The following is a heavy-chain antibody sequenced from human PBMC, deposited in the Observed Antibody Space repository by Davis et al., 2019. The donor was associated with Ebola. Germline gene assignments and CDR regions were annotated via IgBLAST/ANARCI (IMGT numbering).Heavy chain of an antibody. J-gene: IGHJ4*02. CDR2: ISWNSGSI. CDR1: GFTFDDYA. V-gene: IGHV3-9*01. CDR3: ARGNDY. Sequence: PGGSLRLSCAASGFTFDDYAMHWVRQAPGKGLEWVSGISWNSGSIGYADSVKGRFTISRDNSKNTLYLQMNSLRAEDTAVYYCARGNDYWGQGTLVTVSS.